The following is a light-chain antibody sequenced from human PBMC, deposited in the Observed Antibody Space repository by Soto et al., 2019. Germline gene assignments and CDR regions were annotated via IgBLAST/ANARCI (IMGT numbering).Light chain of an antibody. CDR1: QSVSNNY. J-gene: IGKJ1*01. CDR2: GAS. V-gene: IGKV3-20*01. CDR3: QQYGSSPTT. Sequence: EIVLTQSPSTLCLSPGERATLSCRASQSVSNNYLAWYQQKPGQAPRLLIYGASNRATGIPDRFSGSGSGTDFTLTISRLEPEDFAVYYCQQYGSSPTTFGQGTKVDIK.